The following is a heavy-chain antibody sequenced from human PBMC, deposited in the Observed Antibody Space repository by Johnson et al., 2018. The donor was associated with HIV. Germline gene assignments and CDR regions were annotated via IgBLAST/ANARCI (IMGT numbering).Heavy chain of an antibody. CDR1: GFAFRSYW. J-gene: IGHJ3*02. CDR3: ARGAAFDI. Sequence: VQLVESGGGVVQPGRSLTLSCAASGFAFRSYWMHWVRQAPGKGLDWVSYISSTGTTIYYADSVKGRVTISRDNPKNTVYLHMNSLKVEDTAVYYCARGAAFDIWGQGTMVIVSS. CDR2: ISSTGTTI. V-gene: IGHV3-48*01.